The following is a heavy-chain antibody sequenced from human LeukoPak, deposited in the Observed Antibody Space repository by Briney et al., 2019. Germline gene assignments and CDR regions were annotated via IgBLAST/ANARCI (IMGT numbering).Heavy chain of an antibody. CDR1: GGSISSYY. D-gene: IGHD3-10*01. CDR2: MYSSGST. CDR3: ARANYYGSGPYYYYMDV. V-gene: IGHV4-59*01. Sequence: SETLSLTCTVSGGSISSYYWTWIRQPPGKGLEWIGYMYSSGSTNCNPSLKSRVTISVDMSKNQFSLKLSSLTAADTAVYYCARANYYGSGPYYYYMDVWGKGTTVTVSS. J-gene: IGHJ6*03.